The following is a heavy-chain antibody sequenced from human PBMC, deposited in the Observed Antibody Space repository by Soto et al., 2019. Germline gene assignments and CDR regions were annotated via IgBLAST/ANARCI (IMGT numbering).Heavy chain of an antibody. Sequence: EVQLLESGGGLVQPGGSLRLSCAASGFTFSSYAMMWVRQAPVKGLEWVSAISGSGGSTYYADSVKGRFTISRDNSKNTLYLQMNSLRAEDTAVYYCARRGSGSHYDYWGQGTLVTVSS. CDR1: GFTFSSYA. CDR2: ISGSGGST. D-gene: IGHD1-26*01. V-gene: IGHV3-23*01. CDR3: ARRGSGSHYDY. J-gene: IGHJ4*02.